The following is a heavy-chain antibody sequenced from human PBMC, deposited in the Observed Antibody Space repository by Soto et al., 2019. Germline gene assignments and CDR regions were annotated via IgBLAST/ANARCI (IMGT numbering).Heavy chain of an antibody. D-gene: IGHD3-10*01. Sequence: GGSLRLSCAASGFTFSSYWMSWVRQAPGKGLEWVANIKQDGSEKYYVDSVKGRFTISRDSAKNSLYLQMNSLRAEDTAVYYSARGPLSASSGSYYYYGMDVWGQGTTVTVSS. V-gene: IGHV3-7*01. CDR3: ARGPLSASSGSYYYYGMDV. CDR1: GFTFSSYW. J-gene: IGHJ6*02. CDR2: IKQDGSEK.